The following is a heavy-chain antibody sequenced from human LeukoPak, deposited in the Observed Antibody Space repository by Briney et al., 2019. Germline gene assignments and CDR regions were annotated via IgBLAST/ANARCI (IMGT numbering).Heavy chain of an antibody. J-gene: IGHJ4*02. CDR2: ISGSGSST. D-gene: IGHD5-12*01. Sequence: GGSLRLSCAASGFTFSSYAMSWVRQPPGKGLEWVSVISGSGSSTDYADSVKGRFTISRDNSKNTLSLQMNSLRAEDTAVYYCARDDYSGYCILDYWGQGTLVTVSS. CDR1: GFTFSSYA. V-gene: IGHV3-23*01. CDR3: ARDDYSGYCILDY.